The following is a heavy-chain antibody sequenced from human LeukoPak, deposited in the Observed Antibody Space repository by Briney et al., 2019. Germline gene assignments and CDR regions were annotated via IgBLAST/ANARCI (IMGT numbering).Heavy chain of an antibody. CDR3: ARSRVSGMDV. D-gene: IGHD6-13*01. CDR1: GGSISSGGYS. J-gene: IGHJ6*02. CDR2: IYHSGST. V-gene: IGHV4-30-2*01. Sequence: SETLSLTCAVSGGSISSGGYSWNWIRQPPGKGLEWIGYIYHSGSTYYNPSLKSRVTISVDRSKNQFSLKLSSVTAADTAVYYCARSRVSGMDVWGQGTTVTVSS.